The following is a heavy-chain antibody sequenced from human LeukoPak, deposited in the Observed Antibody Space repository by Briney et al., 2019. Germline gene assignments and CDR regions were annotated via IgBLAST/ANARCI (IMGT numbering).Heavy chain of an antibody. Sequence: SETLSLTRTVSGGSISSHYWSWIRQPPGKGLEWIGYIYYSGSTNYNPSLKSRVTISVDTSKNQFSLKLGSVTAADTAVYYCARDPTTVTKGFDIWGQGTMVTVSS. D-gene: IGHD4-17*01. J-gene: IGHJ3*02. CDR1: GGSISSHY. V-gene: IGHV4-59*11. CDR2: IYYSGST. CDR3: ARDPTTVTKGFDI.